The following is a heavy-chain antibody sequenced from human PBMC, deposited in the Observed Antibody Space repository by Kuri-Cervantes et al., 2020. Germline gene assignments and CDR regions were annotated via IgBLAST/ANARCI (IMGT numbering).Heavy chain of an antibody. D-gene: IGHD6-13*01. CDR1: GGSISSSSYF. V-gene: IGHV4-39*01. CDR2: IYYSGRT. J-gene: IGHJ4*02. CDR3: ARLGDSSTWYTAGY. Sequence: ESLKISCTVSGGSISSSSYFWGWIRQPPGKGLEWIGTIYYSGRTYYSPSLKSRVTISVDTSKNQFSLKLNSVTAADTAVYYCARLGDSSTWYTAGYWGQGTLVTVSS.